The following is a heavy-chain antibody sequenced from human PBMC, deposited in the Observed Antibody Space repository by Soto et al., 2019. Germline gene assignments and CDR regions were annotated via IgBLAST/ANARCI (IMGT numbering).Heavy chain of an antibody. D-gene: IGHD3-9*01. V-gene: IGHV1-8*01. J-gene: IGHJ4*02. CDR2: VNPTSGNT. CDR3: ASWAGYSK. Sequence: QVQLVQSGAEVKKPGASVKVSCKVSGCTFTDYDINWVRQAGGQGVGGMGWVNPTSGNTGYAQKFQGRVTMTWNTSITTAYVELSSLRSEDTAVYYCASWAGYSKWGQGTLVTVST. CDR1: GCTFTDYD.